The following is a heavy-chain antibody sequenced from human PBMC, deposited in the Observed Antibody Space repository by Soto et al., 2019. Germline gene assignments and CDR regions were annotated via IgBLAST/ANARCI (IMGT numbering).Heavy chain of an antibody. CDR2: IYYSGST. CDR1: GGSISSYY. D-gene: IGHD3-3*01. J-gene: IGHJ6*02. CDR3: ARAREKKTYYDFWSGYYTYYYYGMHV. V-gene: IGHV4-59*01. Sequence: SETLSLTCTVSGGSISSYYWSWIRQPPGKGLEWIGYIYYSGSTNYNPSLKSRVTISVDTSKNQFSLKLSSVTAADTAVYYCARAREKKTYYDFWSGYYTYYYYGMHVCGQGTTVTVSS.